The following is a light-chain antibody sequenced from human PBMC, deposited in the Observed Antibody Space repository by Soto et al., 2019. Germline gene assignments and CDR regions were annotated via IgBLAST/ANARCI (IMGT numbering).Light chain of an antibody. CDR2: SNN. CDR3: AAWDDSLNGRV. J-gene: IGLJ2*01. V-gene: IGLV1-44*01. CDR1: SSNIGSNT. Sequence: VLTQPPSASGTPGQRVTISCSGSSSNIGSNTVNWYQQLPGTAPKLLIYSNNQRPSGVPDRFSGSKSGTSASLAISGLQSEDEADYYCAAWDDSLNGRVFGGGTKLTVL.